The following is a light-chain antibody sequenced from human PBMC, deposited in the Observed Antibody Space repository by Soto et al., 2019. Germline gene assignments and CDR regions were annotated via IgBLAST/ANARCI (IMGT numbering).Light chain of an antibody. CDR1: QGVSRGY. CDR2: GVS. CDR3: QQYGTSPGT. Sequence: EIVLTQSPGTLSLSPGERATLSCRASQGVSRGYLAWYQQKAGQAPRLLIYGVSSRATGVSHRFSGSGSGTDFTLTISRLEPEDFAVYYCQQYGTSPGTFGQGTKVDIK. V-gene: IGKV3-20*01. J-gene: IGKJ1*01.